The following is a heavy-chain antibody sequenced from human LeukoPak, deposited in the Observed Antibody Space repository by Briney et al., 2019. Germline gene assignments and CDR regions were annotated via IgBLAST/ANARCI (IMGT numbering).Heavy chain of an antibody. J-gene: IGHJ4*02. Sequence: SETLSLTCAVYGGSFSGYYWSWIRQPPGKGLEWIGEINHSGSTNYNPSLKSRVTISVDTSKNQFSLKLSSVTAADTAVYYCARGIPHARDYFDYWGQGILVTVSS. CDR2: INHSGST. V-gene: IGHV4-34*01. CDR3: ARGIPHARDYFDY. CDR1: GGSFSGYY.